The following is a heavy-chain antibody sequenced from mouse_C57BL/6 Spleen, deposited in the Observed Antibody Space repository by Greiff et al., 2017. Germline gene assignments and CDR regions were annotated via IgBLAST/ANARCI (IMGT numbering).Heavy chain of an antibody. CDR1: GFTFSDYY. V-gene: IGHV5-16*01. CDR2: INYDGSST. CDR3: ARDRPIYYGNYDYAMDD. Sequence: EVMLVESEGGLVQPGSSMKLSCTASGFTFSDYYMAWVRQVPEKGLEWVANINYDGSSTYYLDSLKSRFIISRDNAKSILYLQMSSLKSEDTATYYCARDRPIYYGNYDYAMDDWGQGTSVTVSS. D-gene: IGHD2-1*01. J-gene: IGHJ4*01.